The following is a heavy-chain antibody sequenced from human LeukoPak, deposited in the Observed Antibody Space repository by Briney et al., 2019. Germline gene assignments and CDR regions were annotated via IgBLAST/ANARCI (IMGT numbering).Heavy chain of an antibody. CDR3: AREEGEFLEWPNPTYYMDV. J-gene: IGHJ6*03. D-gene: IGHD3-3*01. CDR1: GYTFTGYY. V-gene: IGHV1-2*02. CDR2: TNPNSGGT. Sequence: ASVKVSCKASGYTFTGYYMHWVRQAPGQGLEWMGWTNPNSGGTNYAQKFQGRVTMTRDTSISTAYMELSRLRSDDTAVYYCAREEGEFLEWPNPTYYMDVWGKGTTVTVSS.